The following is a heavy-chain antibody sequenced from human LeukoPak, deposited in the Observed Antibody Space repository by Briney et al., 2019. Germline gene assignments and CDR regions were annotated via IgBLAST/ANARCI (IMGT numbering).Heavy chain of an antibody. CDR1: GFTVSSNY. D-gene: IGHD3-10*01. CDR3: AREAAGGYYFDY. J-gene: IGHJ4*02. V-gene: IGHV3-53*04. Sequence: PGGSLRLSCAASGFTVSSNYMSWVPQAPGKGLEWVSVIYSGGSTYYADSGKGRFTISRHNSKNTLYLQMNSLRAEGTAVYYCAREAAGGYYFDYWGQGTLVTVSS. CDR2: IYSGGST.